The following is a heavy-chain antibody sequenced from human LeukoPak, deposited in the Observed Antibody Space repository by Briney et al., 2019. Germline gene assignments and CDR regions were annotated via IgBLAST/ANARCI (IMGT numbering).Heavy chain of an antibody. CDR2: ISAYNGNT. CDR1: GYTFTSYG. V-gene: IGHV1-18*01. Sequence: GASVKVSCKASGYTFTSYGISWVRQAPGQGLEWMGWISAYNGNTNYAQKLQGRVTMTTDTSTSTAYMELRSLRSDDTAVYYCARYDSSGYSDYYFDYWGQGTLVTVSS. CDR3: ARYDSSGYSDYYFDY. D-gene: IGHD3-22*01. J-gene: IGHJ4*02.